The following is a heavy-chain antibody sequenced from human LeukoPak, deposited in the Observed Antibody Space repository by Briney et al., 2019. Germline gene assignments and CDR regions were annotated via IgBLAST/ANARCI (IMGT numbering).Heavy chain of an antibody. D-gene: IGHD2-2*01. V-gene: IGHV4-59*12. CDR2: IYYSGST. CDR1: GGSISSYY. J-gene: IGHJ4*02. CDR3: ARDGQYQLLSDV. Sequence: PSETLSLTCTVSGGSISSYYWSWIRQPPGKGLEWIGYIYYSGSTNYNPSLKSRVTISVDTSKNQFSLKLSSVTAADTAVYYCARDGQYQLLSDVWGQGTLVTVSS.